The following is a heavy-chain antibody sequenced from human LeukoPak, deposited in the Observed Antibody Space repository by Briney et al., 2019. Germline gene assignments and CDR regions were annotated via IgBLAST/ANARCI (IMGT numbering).Heavy chain of an antibody. V-gene: IGHV3-7*01. CDR1: GFTFSNYW. Sequence: PGGSLRLSCAASGFTFSNYWMSWVRQAPGKGLEWVANIKQDGSEKYYVDSVRGRFTISRDNAKNSLYLQMNSLRAEDTAVYYCARLFGYDYDYLYWGQGTLVTVSS. D-gene: IGHD5-18*01. J-gene: IGHJ4*02. CDR3: ARLFGYDYDYLY. CDR2: IKQDGSEK.